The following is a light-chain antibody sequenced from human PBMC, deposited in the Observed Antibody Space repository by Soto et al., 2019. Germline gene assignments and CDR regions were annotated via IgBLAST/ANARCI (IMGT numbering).Light chain of an antibody. J-gene: IGLJ2*01. Sequence: QSALTQPASVSGSPGQSITISCTGTSSDVGGYNYVSWYQQHPGKAPKLMIYDVSNRPSGVSNRFSGYKSGTTASLTISGLQAEDGADYYCSSYTSSSTPVVFGGGTKLAVL. CDR1: SSDVGGYNY. CDR2: DVS. V-gene: IGLV2-14*01. CDR3: SSYTSSSTPVV.